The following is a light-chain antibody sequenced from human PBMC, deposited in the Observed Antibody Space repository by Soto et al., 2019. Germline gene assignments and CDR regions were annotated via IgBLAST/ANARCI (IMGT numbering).Light chain of an antibody. J-gene: IGLJ1*01. CDR2: RNN. CDR3: AAWDASLGGFYV. CDR1: RSSIGSNT. V-gene: IGLV1-44*01. Sequence: QSVLTQPPSASGTPGQRVTISCSGSRSSIGSNTVNWYQHLPGTAPKLLIYRNNHPHSGVPDRFSASKTGASASLAISGLQSEDEGDYYCAAWDASLGGFYVFGTGTKLTVL.